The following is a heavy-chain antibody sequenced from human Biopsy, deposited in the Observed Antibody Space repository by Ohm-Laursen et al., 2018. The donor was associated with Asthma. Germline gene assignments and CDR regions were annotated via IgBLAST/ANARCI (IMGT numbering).Heavy chain of an antibody. D-gene: IGHD3-9*01. Sequence: ASVKVSCKSSGYPFIGYHIHWMRQAPGQGLEWMGRINPNSGATNYAQKFQGRVTMTRDTSASTAYMELSSLRSEDTAVYYCARTYYDFLTGQVNDAFAIWGQGTMVTVSS. CDR1: GYPFIGYH. J-gene: IGHJ3*02. V-gene: IGHV1-2*06. CDR2: INPNSGAT. CDR3: ARTYYDFLTGQVNDAFAI.